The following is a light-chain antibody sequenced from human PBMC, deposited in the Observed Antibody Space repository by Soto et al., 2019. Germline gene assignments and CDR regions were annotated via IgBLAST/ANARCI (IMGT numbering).Light chain of an antibody. V-gene: IGLV2-14*01. Sequence: QSALTQPASVSGSPGQSITISCTGTSSDVGGYNYVSWYQQHPGKAPKLMIYDVSNRPSGVSNRFSGSKSGNTASLTISWLQAEDEADYYCSSYTSSSTEVFGTGTKLTV. CDR2: DVS. CDR3: SSYTSSSTEV. CDR1: SSDVGGYNY. J-gene: IGLJ1*01.